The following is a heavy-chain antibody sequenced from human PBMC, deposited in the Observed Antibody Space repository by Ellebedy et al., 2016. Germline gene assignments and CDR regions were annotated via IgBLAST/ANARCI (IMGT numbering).Heavy chain of an antibody. D-gene: IGHD4-17*01. V-gene: IGHV3-11*01. CDR2: ISSSGSTI. CDR3: AKDRDDAGDFVFDS. J-gene: IGHJ4*02. Sequence: GGSLRLSXAASGFTFSDYYMSWIRQAPGKGLEWVSYISSSGSTIYYADSVKGRFTISRDNAKNSLYLQMNNLRAEDTAVYYCAKDRDDAGDFVFDSWGQGTLVTVSS. CDR1: GFTFSDYY.